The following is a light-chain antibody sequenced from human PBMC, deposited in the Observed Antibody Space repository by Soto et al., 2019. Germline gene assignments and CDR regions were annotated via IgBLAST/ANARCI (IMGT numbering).Light chain of an antibody. Sequence: DIVMTESPDSLAVSLGERATINCKSSQSLFYSSNNNDYLAWYQQKPGLPPKLLIYWASTRESGVPDRFSGSGSGTDFTLTISSLQAEDVALYYCQQYYSTPQTFGQGTKVEIK. V-gene: IGKV4-1*01. CDR3: QQYYSTPQT. J-gene: IGKJ1*01. CDR2: WAS. CDR1: QSLFYSSNNNDY.